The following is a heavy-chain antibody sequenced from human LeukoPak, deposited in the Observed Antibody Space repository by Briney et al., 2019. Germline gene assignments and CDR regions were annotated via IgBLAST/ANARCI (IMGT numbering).Heavy chain of an antibody. CDR3: ARSSLYSGSFF. CDR1: GFTFSSYS. V-gene: IGHV3-21*01. D-gene: IGHD1-26*01. CDR2: ISSSSYI. J-gene: IGHJ4*02. Sequence: GGSLRLSCAASGFTFSSYSMNWVRQAPGKGLEWVSSISSSSYIYYADSVKGRFTISRDNAKNSLYLQMNSLRAEDTAVYYCARSSLYSGSFFWGQGTLVTVSS.